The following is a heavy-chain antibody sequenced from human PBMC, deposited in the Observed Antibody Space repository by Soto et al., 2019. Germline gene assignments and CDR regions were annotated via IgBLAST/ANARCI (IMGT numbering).Heavy chain of an antibody. CDR2: ILPFSGIS. CDR3: ARSSARCALFTCLDT. Sequence: QVQLVQSGVEVKKPGSSVRVSCKAAGGTVSSYAITWVRQAPGQGLEWMGGILPFSGISSYAQKFQARLKIRADETTSTAYMKPSSMSSEDTAVYYSARSSARCALFTCLDTWGQGTQVTVSS. CDR1: GGTVSSYA. V-gene: IGHV1-69*12. J-gene: IGHJ5*02. D-gene: IGHD2-21*01.